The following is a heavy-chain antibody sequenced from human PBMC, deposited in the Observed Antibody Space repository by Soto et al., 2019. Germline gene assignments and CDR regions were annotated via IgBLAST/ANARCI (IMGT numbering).Heavy chain of an antibody. J-gene: IGHJ6*02. CDR2: IRSKVYGGTT. V-gene: IGHV3-49*03. CDR3: TSTIFGVVIPGGYYYGMDV. D-gene: IGHD3-3*01. CDR1: GFTFGDYA. Sequence: LTGGSLRLSCIASGFTFGDYAMSWFRQAPGKGLEWVGFIRSKVYGGTTEYAASVKGRFTISRDDSISIAYLQMNSLKTEDTAVYYCTSTIFGVVIPGGYYYGMDVWGQGTTVTVSS.